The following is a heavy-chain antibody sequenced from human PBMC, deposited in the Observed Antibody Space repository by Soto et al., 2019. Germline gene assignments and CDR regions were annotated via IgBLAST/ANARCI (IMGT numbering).Heavy chain of an antibody. CDR3: ARVYYSSGQYYFDY. CDR2: ISAYNGNT. J-gene: IGHJ4*02. Sequence: GASVKVSCKASGYTFTSYGISWVRQAPGQGLEWMGWISAYNGNTNYAQKLQGRVTMTTDTSTSTAYMELRSLRSDDTAVYYCARVYYSSGQYYFDYWGQGTLVTVSS. CDR1: GYTFTSYG. D-gene: IGHD6-19*01. V-gene: IGHV1-18*04.